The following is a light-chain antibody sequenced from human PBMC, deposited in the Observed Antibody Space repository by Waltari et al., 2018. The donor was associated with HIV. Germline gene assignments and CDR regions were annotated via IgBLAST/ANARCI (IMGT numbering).Light chain of an antibody. J-gene: IGLJ2*01. CDR3: CSYAIISDV. V-gene: IGLV2-23*02. CDR1: SRDVGGYNL. CDR2: AVS. Sequence: SALTQPACMSGSPGQSITIPCTGTSRDVGGYNLVSWYHQHPAKAPKFIPYAVSKRPSVFSNLFSGSKSGTTASLTISGLQAEDEADYYCCSYAIISDVFGGGTKVTVL.